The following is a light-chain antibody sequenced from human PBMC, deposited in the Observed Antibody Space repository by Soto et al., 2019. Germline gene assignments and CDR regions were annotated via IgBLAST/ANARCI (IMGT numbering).Light chain of an antibody. J-gene: IGKJ1*01. Sequence: EIILTQSPDTLSLSPGERATLSCRASQTVSSNYLAWCQQRPGQAPRLLIYGASTRAAGIPARFSGSGSGTDFTLTISALEPGDFAVYWCQQYDKSWTFGQGTKVDIK. CDR2: GAS. CDR1: QTVSSNY. V-gene: IGKV3-20*01. CDR3: QQYDKSWT.